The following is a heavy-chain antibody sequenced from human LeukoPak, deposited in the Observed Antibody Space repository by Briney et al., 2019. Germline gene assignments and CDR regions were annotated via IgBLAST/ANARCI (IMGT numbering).Heavy chain of an antibody. V-gene: IGHV4-38-2*02. D-gene: IGHD1-26*01. CDR3: ARVVLGSYYGVIDY. J-gene: IGHJ4*02. Sequence: SETLSLTCTVSGYSISSGYYWGWIRQPPGKGLEWIGSIYHSGSTYYNPSLKSRVTISVDTSKNQFSLKLSSVTAADTAVYYCARVVLGSYYGVIDYWGQGTLVTVSS. CDR1: GYSISSGYY. CDR2: IYHSGST.